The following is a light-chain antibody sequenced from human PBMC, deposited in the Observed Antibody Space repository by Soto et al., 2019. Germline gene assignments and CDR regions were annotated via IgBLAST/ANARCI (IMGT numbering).Light chain of an antibody. V-gene: IGKV1-5*03. Sequence: DIQMTQSPSTLSASVGDRVTITCRASQSISNWLAWYQQKPEKAPKLLIYMTSNLESGVPSRFSGSGFGTEFSLTISSLQPDDFATYYCQQYNSYSTFGQGTKVDIK. CDR2: MTS. J-gene: IGKJ1*01. CDR1: QSISNW. CDR3: QQYNSYST.